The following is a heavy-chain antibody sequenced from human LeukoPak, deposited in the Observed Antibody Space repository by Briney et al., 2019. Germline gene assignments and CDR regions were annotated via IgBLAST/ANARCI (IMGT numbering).Heavy chain of an antibody. CDR1: GGSFSGYY. CDR3: ARHSGYYYARDAFDI. D-gene: IGHD3-22*01. Sequence: SETLSLTCAVYGGSFSGYYWSWIRQPPGKGLEWIGEINHSGSTNYNPSLKSRATISVDTSKNQFSLKLSSVTAADTAVYYCARHSGYYYARDAFDIWGQGTLVTVSS. CDR2: INHSGST. V-gene: IGHV4-34*01. J-gene: IGHJ3*02.